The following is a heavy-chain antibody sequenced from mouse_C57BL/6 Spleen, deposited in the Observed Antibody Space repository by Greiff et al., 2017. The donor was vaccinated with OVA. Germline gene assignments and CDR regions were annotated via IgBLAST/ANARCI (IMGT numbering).Heavy chain of an antibody. D-gene: IGHD2-4*01. CDR3: GRGDYDYDGGVMDY. CDR2: IHPNSGST. CDR1: GYTFTSYW. V-gene: IGHV1-64*01. Sequence: QVQLQQPGAELVKPGASVKLSCKASGYTFTSYWMHWVKQRPGQGLEWIGMIHPNSGSTNYNEKFKSKATLTVDKSANTAYLQLSSLTSEDPAVYYCGRGDYDYDGGVMDYWGQGTSVTVSS. J-gene: IGHJ4*01.